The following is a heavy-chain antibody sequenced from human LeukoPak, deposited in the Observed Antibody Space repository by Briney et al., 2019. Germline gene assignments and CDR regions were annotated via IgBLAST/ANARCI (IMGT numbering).Heavy chain of an antibody. D-gene: IGHD7-27*01. CDR1: GFTFSSYA. V-gene: IGHV3-23*01. J-gene: IGHJ4*02. Sequence: GGSLRLSCAVSGFTFSSYAMSWVRQTPGKGLEWVSGISGSGRSTDYADSVKGRFTISRDNSKNTLYLQMNSLRADDTAVYYCARDLAWGAFDYWGQGTLVTVSS. CDR2: ISGSGRST. CDR3: ARDLAWGAFDY.